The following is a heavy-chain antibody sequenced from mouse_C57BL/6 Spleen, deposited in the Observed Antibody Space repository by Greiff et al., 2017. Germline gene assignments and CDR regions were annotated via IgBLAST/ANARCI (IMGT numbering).Heavy chain of an antibody. J-gene: IGHJ2*01. V-gene: IGHV5-17*01. CDR3: ARDYYGSSYDFYFDY. Sequence: EVKLVESGGGLVKPGGSLKLSCAASGFTFSDYGMHWVRQAPEKGLEWVAYISSGSSTIYYADTVTGRFTISRDNAKNTLFLQMTSLRSEDTAMYYCARDYYGSSYDFYFDYWGQGTTLTVSS. CDR1: GFTFSDYG. CDR2: ISSGSSTI. D-gene: IGHD1-1*01.